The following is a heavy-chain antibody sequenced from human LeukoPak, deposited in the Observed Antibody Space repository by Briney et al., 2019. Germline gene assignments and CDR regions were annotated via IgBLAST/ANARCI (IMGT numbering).Heavy chain of an antibody. V-gene: IGHV4-61*02. D-gene: IGHD3-10*01. CDR2: IYTNGNT. J-gene: IGHJ6*03. CDR3: ARAYGSGSYWYYMDV. Sequence: SETLSLTCTVSGGSISSGSHYWSWIRQPAGKGLEWIGRIYTNGNTYYNPSLKSRVTISVDTSKNQFSLKLSSVTAADTAVYYCARAYGSGSYWYYMDVWGKGTTVTVSS. CDR1: GGSISSGSHY.